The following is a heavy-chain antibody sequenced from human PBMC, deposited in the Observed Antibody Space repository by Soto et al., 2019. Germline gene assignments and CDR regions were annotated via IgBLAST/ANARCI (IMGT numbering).Heavy chain of an antibody. CDR1: GFTFSSFA. V-gene: IGHV3-23*01. CDR3: AKVVAVAAGNWFAP. CDR2: ISGSGGST. D-gene: IGHD6-19*01. J-gene: IGHJ5*02. Sequence: LRHSCAASGFTFSSFALSWVRQAPGKGLEWVSAISGSGGSTYYADSVKGRFTISRDNSKNTLYLQMNSLRAEDTAVYYCAKVVAVAAGNWFAPWGQGTLVPVSS.